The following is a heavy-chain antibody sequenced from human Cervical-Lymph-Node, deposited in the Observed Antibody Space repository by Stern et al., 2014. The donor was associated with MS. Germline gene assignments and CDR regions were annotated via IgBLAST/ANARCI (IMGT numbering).Heavy chain of an antibody. CDR3: ARGLNWGHYYDSAYTFDI. Sequence: VQLVESGAEVKKPGASVKVSCKASGYTFTNYDVSWVRQATGQGLEWMGWMNPNSGKTASAQRFQGRVTMTRNTSISTAYMEVSSLTSEDTAVYYCARGLNWGHYYDSAYTFDIWGQGTMVTVSS. V-gene: IGHV1-8*01. J-gene: IGHJ3*02. CDR2: MNPNSGKT. CDR1: GYTFTNYD. D-gene: IGHD3-22*01.